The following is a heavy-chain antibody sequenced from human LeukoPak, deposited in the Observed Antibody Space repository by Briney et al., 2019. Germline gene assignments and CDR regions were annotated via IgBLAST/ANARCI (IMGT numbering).Heavy chain of an antibody. V-gene: IGHV4-34*01. D-gene: IGHD3-22*01. CDR3: ASRVRYYDSSGLDY. J-gene: IGHJ4*02. Sequence: SETLSLTCAVYGVSFSGYYWGWIRQPPGKGLEWIGRIYYSGSTYYNPSLKSRVTISVDTSKNQFSLKLSSVTAADTAVYYCASRVRYYDSSGLDYWGQGTLVTVSS. CDR1: GVSFSGYY. CDR2: IYYSGST.